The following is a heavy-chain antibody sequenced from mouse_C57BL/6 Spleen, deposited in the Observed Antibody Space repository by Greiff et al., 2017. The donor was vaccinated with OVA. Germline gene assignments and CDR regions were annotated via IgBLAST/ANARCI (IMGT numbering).Heavy chain of an antibody. D-gene: IGHD3-2*02. CDR1: GYTFTSYW. Sequence: QVQLQQPGAELVRPGSSVKLSCKASGYTFTSYWMHWVKQRPIQGLEWIGNIDPSDSETHYNQKFKDKATLTVDKSSSTAYMQLSSLTSEDAAVDYCARGDSSGVDYWGQGTTLTVSS. CDR3: ARGDSSGVDY. CDR2: IDPSDSET. V-gene: IGHV1-52*01. J-gene: IGHJ2*01.